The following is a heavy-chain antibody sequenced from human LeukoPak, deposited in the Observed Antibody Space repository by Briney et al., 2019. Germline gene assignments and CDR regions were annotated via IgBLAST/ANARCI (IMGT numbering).Heavy chain of an antibody. CDR2: ISGSGGST. CDR3: AKGQKQWLAQTWGNWFDP. D-gene: IGHD6-19*01. CDR1: GFTFSSYA. J-gene: IGHJ5*02. V-gene: IGHV3-23*01. Sequence: GGSLRLSCAASGFTFSSYAMSWVRQAPGKGLEWVSAISGSGGSTYYADSVKGRFTISRDNSKNTLYLQMNSLRAEDTAVYYCAKGQKQWLAQTWGNWFDPWGQGTLVTVSS.